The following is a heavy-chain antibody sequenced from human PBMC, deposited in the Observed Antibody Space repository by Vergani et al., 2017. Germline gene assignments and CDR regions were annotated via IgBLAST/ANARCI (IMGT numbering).Heavy chain of an antibody. CDR2: IYYSGST. CDR1: GGSISSYY. D-gene: IGHD2-15*01. J-gene: IGHJ5*02. V-gene: IGHV4-59*01. CDR3: ARDQRDCSGGSCYSGNWFDP. Sequence: QVQLQESGPGLVKPSETLSLTCTVSGGSISSYYWSWIRQPPGKGLEWIGYIYYSGSTNYNPSRKSRVTISVDTSKNQFSLKLSSATAADTAVYYCARDQRDCSGGSCYSGNWFDPWGQGTLVTVSS.